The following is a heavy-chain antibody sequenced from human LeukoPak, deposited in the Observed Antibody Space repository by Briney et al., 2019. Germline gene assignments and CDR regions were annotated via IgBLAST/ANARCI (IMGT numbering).Heavy chain of an antibody. CDR2: MNPNSGNT. CDR1: GYTFTSYD. V-gene: IGHV1-8*01. CDR3: ARNDYDFWSGYEQSYLDV. D-gene: IGHD3-3*01. J-gene: IGHJ6*03. Sequence: PVASVKVSCKASGYTFTSYDINWVRQATGQGLEWMGWMNPNSGNTGYAQKFQGRVTMTRNTSISTAYMELSSLRSEDTAVYYCARNDYDFWSGYEQSYLDVWGKGTTVTVSS.